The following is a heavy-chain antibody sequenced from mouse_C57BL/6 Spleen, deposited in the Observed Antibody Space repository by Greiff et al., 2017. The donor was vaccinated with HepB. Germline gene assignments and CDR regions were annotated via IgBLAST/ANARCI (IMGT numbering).Heavy chain of an antibody. J-gene: IGHJ3*01. CDR3: ARDGDGYDRFAY. CDR1: GFTFSSYA. D-gene: IGHD2-2*01. CDR2: ISDGGSYT. Sequence: DVKLVESGGGLVKPGGSLKLSCAASGFTFSSYAMSWVRQTPEKRLEWVATISDGGSYTYYPDNVKGRFTISRDNAKNNLYLQMSHLKSKDTAMYYCARDGDGYDRFAYWGQGTLVTVSA. V-gene: IGHV5-4*01.